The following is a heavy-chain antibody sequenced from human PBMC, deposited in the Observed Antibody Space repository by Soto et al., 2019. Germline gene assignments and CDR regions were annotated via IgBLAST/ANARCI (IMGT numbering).Heavy chain of an antibody. CDR3: ARGSKDSYTGSRIFDF. J-gene: IGHJ4*02. V-gene: IGHV3-23*01. CDR2: ITDTGGDA. CDR1: GIAFGNRA. Sequence: GGSVRLSCVASGIAFGNRAMSWVRQSPGEGLEWVSAITDTGGDAKYADSVRGRFDISRDNSKNTLYLQMSSLREEDSAVYYCARGSKDSYTGSRIFDFWGRGTVVTVSS. D-gene: IGHD3-10*01.